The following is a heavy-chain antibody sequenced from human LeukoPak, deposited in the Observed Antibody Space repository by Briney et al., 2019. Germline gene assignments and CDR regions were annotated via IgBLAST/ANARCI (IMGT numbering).Heavy chain of an antibody. CDR1: GFTFDDYG. Sequence: PGGSLRLSCAASGFTFDDYGMSWVRQAPGKGLEWVSGINWNGGSTGYADSVKGRFTISRDNAKNSLYLQMNSLRAEDTALYHCARVVSWMVPEPYYYYYMDVWGKGTTVTVSS. J-gene: IGHJ6*03. D-gene: IGHD6-19*01. CDR3: ARVVSWMVPEPYYYYYMDV. V-gene: IGHV3-20*01. CDR2: INWNGGST.